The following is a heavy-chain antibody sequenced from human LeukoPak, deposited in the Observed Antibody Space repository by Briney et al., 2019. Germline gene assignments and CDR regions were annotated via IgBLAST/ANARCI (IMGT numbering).Heavy chain of an antibody. V-gene: IGHV3-66*02. Sequence: GGSLRLSCAASGFTVSGSYMSWVRQAPGKGLEWVSVLYSAGSAYYADSVKGRFTISRDNSKNTLYLQLNSLRADDSAVYYCASNGRNSGSFLQLDYWGQGTLVTVSS. J-gene: IGHJ4*02. CDR2: LYSAGSA. D-gene: IGHD1-26*01. CDR3: ASNGRNSGSFLQLDY. CDR1: GFTVSGSY.